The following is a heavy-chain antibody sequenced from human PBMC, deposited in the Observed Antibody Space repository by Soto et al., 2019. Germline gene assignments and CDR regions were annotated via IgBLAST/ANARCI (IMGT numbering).Heavy chain of an antibody. J-gene: IGHJ4*02. CDR1: GCYISSYY. CDR3: ARASVGPPGGGSWTMPFDI. D-gene: IGHD2-15*01. CDR2: IYTGGST. V-gene: IGHV4-4*07. Sequence: SEPQSLTSGVSGCYISSYYWSWIRPPAGKGLEWIGRIYTGGSTNYSPSLKSRVTMSVDTSKNQFSLRLTSVTAADTAVYYCARASVGPPGGGSWTMPFDIWGRGTLVTVSS.